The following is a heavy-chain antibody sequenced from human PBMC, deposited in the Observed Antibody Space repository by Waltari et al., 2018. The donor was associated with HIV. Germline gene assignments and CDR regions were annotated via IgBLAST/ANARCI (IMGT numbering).Heavy chain of an antibody. D-gene: IGHD3-22*01. CDR3: AREFLNYYYDSSGSIAGY. V-gene: IGHV3-21*01. CDR1: GFTFSSYS. J-gene: IGHJ4*02. Sequence: EVQLVESGGGLVKPGGSLRLSCAASGFTFSSYSMNWVRQAPGKGLEWVSSISSSSSYIYYADSVKGRFTISRDNAKNSLYLQMNSLRAEDTAVYYCAREFLNYYYDSSGSIAGYWGQGTLVTVSS. CDR2: ISSSSSYI.